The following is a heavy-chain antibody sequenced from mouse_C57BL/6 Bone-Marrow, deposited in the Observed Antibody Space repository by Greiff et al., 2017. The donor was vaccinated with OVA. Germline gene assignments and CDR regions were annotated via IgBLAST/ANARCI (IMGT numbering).Heavy chain of an antibody. J-gene: IGHJ2*01. V-gene: IGHV1-83*01. Sequence: VQLQQSGPELVKPGASVKMSCKASGYTFTDYYMHWVKQKPGKGLEWIGEIYPGSGNTYYNEKFKGKATLTADTSSSTAYMQLSSLTSEDSAVYFCGRNYYGSSLFDYWGQGTTLTVSS. CDR1: YTFTDYYM. CDR3: RNYYGSSLFDY. D-gene: IGHD1-1*01. CDR2: YPGSGNTY.